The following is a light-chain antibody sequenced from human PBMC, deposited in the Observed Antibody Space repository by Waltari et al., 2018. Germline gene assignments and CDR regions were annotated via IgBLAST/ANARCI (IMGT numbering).Light chain of an antibody. CDR2: DAS. V-gene: IGKV3-20*01. Sequence: EIVLTQSPGTLSLSPGERATFPCRASQSVGRSLAWSQQKPGQAPRLLIYDASSRATGTPGRFSGSGSGTDFSLAISSLEPEDFAVYFCQHYVNLPVRFVQGTKVEI. CDR1: QSVGRS. J-gene: IGKJ1*01. CDR3: QHYVNLPVR.